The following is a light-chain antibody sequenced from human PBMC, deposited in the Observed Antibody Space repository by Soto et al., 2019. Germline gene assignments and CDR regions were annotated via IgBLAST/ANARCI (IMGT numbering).Light chain of an antibody. V-gene: IGKV1-5*03. CDR2: KAS. J-gene: IGKJ1*01. CDR1: QSISSW. CDR3: QQYNSYWT. Sequence: DIQMTQSPSTLSVSVGDRVTITCRASQSISSWLAWYQQKPGKAPKILIYKASSLESGVPSRFSGSGSGTEITLTISSLQPDDFATYYCQQYNSYWTFGQGTKVEIK.